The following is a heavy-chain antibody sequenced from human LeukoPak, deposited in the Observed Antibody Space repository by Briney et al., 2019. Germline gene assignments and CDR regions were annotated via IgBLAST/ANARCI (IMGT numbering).Heavy chain of an antibody. J-gene: IGHJ4*02. Sequence: GGSLRLSCAASGFTFDDYAMHWVRQAPGKGLEYVSLITWDGCSTYYADSVRGRFTIYRDNSKNTLYLQMNSLRAEDTALYYCAKDSGYDYGSNYGGLNFDYWGQGTLVTVSS. CDR3: AKDSGYDYGSNYGGLNFDY. CDR2: ITWDGCST. CDR1: GFTFDDYA. D-gene: IGHD4-23*01. V-gene: IGHV3-43D*03.